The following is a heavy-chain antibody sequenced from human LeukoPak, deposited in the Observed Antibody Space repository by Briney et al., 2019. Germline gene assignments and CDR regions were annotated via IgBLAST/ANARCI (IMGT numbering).Heavy chain of an antibody. Sequence: SVKVSCKASGGTFSSYAISWVRQAPGQGLEWMGRIIHIFGTANYAQKFHGRVTITTDESTSTAYMELSSLRSEDTAVYYCARDRGIVVVVAANNWFDPWGQGTLVTVSS. D-gene: IGHD2-15*01. V-gene: IGHV1-69*05. CDR2: IIHIFGTA. CDR1: GGTFSSYA. CDR3: ARDRGIVVVVAANNWFDP. J-gene: IGHJ5*02.